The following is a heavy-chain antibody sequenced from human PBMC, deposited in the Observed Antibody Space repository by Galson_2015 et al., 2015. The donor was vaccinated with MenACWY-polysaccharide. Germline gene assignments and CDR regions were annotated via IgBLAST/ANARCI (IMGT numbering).Heavy chain of an antibody. V-gene: IGHV3-7*01. CDR2: INQDGTVK. CDR1: GFTFSNYW. CDR3: ARVGYASSSTDY. Sequence: SLRLSCAASGFTFSNYWMRWVRQAPGKGLEWVANINQDGTVKYYVDSVKGRFTISRDNAKNSLYVQMNSLRGEDTAVYYCARVGYASSSTDYWGQGTLVTVSS. J-gene: IGHJ4*02. D-gene: IGHD6-6*01.